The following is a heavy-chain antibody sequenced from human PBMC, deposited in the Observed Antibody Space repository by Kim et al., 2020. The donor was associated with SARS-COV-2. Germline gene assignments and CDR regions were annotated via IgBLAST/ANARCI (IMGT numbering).Heavy chain of an antibody. D-gene: IGHD5-12*01. Sequence: ESVKGRIHISRDNSKNTLYLQMNSLGAEDTAVYYCARERGYVDYYYGMDVWGPGTTVTVSS. J-gene: IGHJ6*02. V-gene: IGHV3-30*07. CDR3: ARERGYVDYYYGMDV.